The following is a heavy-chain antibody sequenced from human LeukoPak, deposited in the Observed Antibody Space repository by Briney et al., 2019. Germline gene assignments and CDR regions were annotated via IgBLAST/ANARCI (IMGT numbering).Heavy chain of an antibody. D-gene: IGHD1-1*01. Sequence: SQTLSLTCAISGDSVSINSVAYNWIRQSPSRGLEWLGRTYYRSKWNYEYAVSVRSRITVNLDTSKNQFSLQLNSVTPDDTAVYYCARAVIGTTRYFESWGQGTQVTVSS. CDR3: ARAVIGTTRYFES. CDR1: GDSVSINSVA. J-gene: IGHJ4*02. V-gene: IGHV6-1*01. CDR2: TYYRSKWNY.